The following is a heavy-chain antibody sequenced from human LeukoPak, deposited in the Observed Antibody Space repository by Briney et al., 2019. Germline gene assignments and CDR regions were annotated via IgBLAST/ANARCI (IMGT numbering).Heavy chain of an antibody. CDR1: GYTFTSYA. Sequence: ASVKVSCKASGYTFTSYAMNWVRQAPGQGLEWMGWINTNTGNPTYAQGFTGRFVFSLDTSVSTAYLQISSLKAEDTAVYYCARVFVAGTHAEYFQHWGQGTLVTVSS. CDR3: ARVFVAGTHAEYFQH. J-gene: IGHJ1*01. D-gene: IGHD6-19*01. V-gene: IGHV7-4-1*02. CDR2: INTNTGNP.